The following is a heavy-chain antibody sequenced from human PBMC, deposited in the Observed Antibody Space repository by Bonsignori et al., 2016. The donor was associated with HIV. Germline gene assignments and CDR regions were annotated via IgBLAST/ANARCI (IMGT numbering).Heavy chain of an antibody. CDR2: ISGSGDST. CDR3: AKDRGYYYGSGSYFAY. J-gene: IGHJ4*02. Sequence: WIRQPPGKGLEWVSIISGSGDSTYYADSVKGRFTISRDNSKNTLYLQMKSLRAEDTAVYYCAKDRGYYYGSGSYFAYWGQGTLVTVSS. V-gene: IGHV3-23*01. D-gene: IGHD3-10*01.